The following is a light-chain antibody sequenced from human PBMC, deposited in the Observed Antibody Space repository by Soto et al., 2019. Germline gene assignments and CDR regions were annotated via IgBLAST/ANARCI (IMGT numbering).Light chain of an antibody. CDR2: GAS. CDR3: QQYSSWPPWA. CDR1: QSVSSN. J-gene: IGKJ1*01. V-gene: IGKV3-15*01. Sequence: EIVMTQSPASLSVSPGERATLSCRASQSVSSNLAWYQQKPGQAPRLLIYGASTRVTGVPARFSGSGSGTEFTLTISSLQSEDFAVYYCQQYSSWPPWAFGQGTKVEIK.